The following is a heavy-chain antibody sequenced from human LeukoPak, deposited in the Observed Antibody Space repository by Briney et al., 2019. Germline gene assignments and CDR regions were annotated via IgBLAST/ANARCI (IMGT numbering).Heavy chain of an antibody. CDR3: ARVAGTDFWSESNWFDP. V-gene: IGHV3-21*01. Sequence: PGGSLRLSCAASGFTFSSYSMNWVSHAQGKGLEWVSSISSSSSYIYYADSVKGRFTLSRDNAKNSLYLQMNSLRAEDTAVYYCARVAGTDFWSESNWFDPWGQGTLVTVSS. CDR1: GFTFSSYS. D-gene: IGHD3-3*01. CDR2: ISSSSSYI. J-gene: IGHJ5*02.